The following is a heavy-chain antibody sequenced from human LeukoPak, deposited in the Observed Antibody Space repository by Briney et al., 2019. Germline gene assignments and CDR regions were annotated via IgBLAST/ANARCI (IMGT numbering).Heavy chain of an antibody. V-gene: IGHV4-30-2*01. CDR1: GGSISSGGYY. CDR2: IYHSGST. J-gene: IGHJ4*02. CDR3: ARLSIYYFDY. Sequence: SQTLSLTCTVSGGSISSGGYYWSWIRQPPGKGLEWIGYIYHSGSTYYNPSLKSRVTISVDRSKNQFSLKLSSVTAADTAVYYCARLSIYYFDYWGQGTLVTVSS.